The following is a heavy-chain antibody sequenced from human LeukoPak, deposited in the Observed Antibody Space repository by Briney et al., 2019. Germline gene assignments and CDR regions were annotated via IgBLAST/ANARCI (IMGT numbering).Heavy chain of an antibody. Sequence: GGSLRLSCAASGFTVSGDAMSWVRQAPGKGLEWVSVIYSGGSTYYADSVKGRFTISRDNSKNTLYLQMNSLRAEDTAVYYCARGGVTLIVPILWGQGTLVTVSS. V-gene: IGHV3-53*01. CDR2: IYSGGST. CDR1: GFTVSGDA. D-gene: IGHD3-22*01. J-gene: IGHJ4*02. CDR3: ARGGVTLIVPIL.